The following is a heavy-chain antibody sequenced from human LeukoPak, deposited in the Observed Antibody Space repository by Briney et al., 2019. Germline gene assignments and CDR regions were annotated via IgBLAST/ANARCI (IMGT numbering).Heavy chain of an antibody. V-gene: IGHV3-48*01. CDR3: ARDLWFDP. J-gene: IGHJ5*02. Sequence: GGSLRLSCAASGFTFSSYSMNWVRQAPGKGLEWVSYISSSSSTIYYADSVKGRFTISRDNAKNSLYLQMNNLRAEDTAVYYCARDLWFDPWGQGTLVTVSS. CDR2: ISSSSSTI. CDR1: GFTFSSYS.